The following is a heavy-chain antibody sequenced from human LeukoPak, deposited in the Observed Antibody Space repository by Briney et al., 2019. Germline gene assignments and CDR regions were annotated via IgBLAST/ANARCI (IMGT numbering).Heavy chain of an antibody. CDR1: GDSISSGTYY. CDR2: INTGGTT. D-gene: IGHD4-17*01. V-gene: IGHV4-61*02. CDR3: ARAWYGDYSLDY. Sequence: PSETLSLTCTVFGDSISSGTYYWSWIRQTADKRLEYIGRINTGGTTNYNPSLRGRVALSVDTSKNQISLNLGSVSAADTAVYYCARAWYGDYSLDYWGQGTLVTVSS. J-gene: IGHJ4*02.